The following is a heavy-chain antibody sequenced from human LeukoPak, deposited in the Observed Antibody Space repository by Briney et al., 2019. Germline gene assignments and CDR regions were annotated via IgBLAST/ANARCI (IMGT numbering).Heavy chain of an antibody. D-gene: IGHD3-10*01. CDR2: INHSGST. CDR3: ARPGGSGSYFSYFDY. Sequence: SETLSLTCAVYGGSFSGYYWSWIRQPPGKGLEWIGEINHSGSTNYNPSLKSRVTISVDTSKNQFSLKLSSVTAADTAVYYCARPGGSGSYFSYFDYWGQGTLVTVSS. J-gene: IGHJ4*02. CDR1: GGSFSGYY. V-gene: IGHV4-34*01.